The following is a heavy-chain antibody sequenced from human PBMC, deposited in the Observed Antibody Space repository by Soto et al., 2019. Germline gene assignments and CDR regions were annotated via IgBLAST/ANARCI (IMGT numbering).Heavy chain of an antibody. CDR1: GYSFSIYW. CDR3: ARRPVGYYFWNAHLDI. Sequence: EVQLVQSGAEVKKPGESLKISCKGSGYSFSIYWIAWVRQLPGKGLQWMGIIYPGNSDTRYSPSFQGQVTISADKSVTTAYLEWSSLKASDTAMYYCARRPVGYYFWNAHLDIWGQGTMVAVSS. J-gene: IGHJ3*01. V-gene: IGHV5-51*01. D-gene: IGHD3-3*01. CDR2: IYPGNSDT.